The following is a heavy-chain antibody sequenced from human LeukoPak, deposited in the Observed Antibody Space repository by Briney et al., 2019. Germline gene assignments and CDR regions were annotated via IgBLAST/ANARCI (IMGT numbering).Heavy chain of an antibody. Sequence: PGGSLRLSCAASGFTFGSCWMSWVRQAPGKGLEWVANITPDGSDRYYVDSLKGRVTISRDNTKSSLYLQLNSLRAEDTAVYYCVPGGLAVSGIDYWGQGALVTVSS. J-gene: IGHJ4*02. D-gene: IGHD6-19*01. CDR3: VPGGLAVSGIDY. CDR2: ITPDGSDR. CDR1: GFTFGSCW. V-gene: IGHV3-7*01.